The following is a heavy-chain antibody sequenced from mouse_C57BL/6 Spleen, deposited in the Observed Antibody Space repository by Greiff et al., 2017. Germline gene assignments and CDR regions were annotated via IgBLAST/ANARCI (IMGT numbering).Heavy chain of an antibody. Sequence: QVQLQQSGAELVRPGASVTLSCKASGYTFTDYEMHWVKQTPVHGLEWIGAIDPETGGTAYNQKFKGKAILTADKSSSTAYMELRSLTSEDSAVYYCTREGDPIYYGNYYYAMDYWGQGTSVTVSS. CDR3: TREGDPIYYGNYYYAMDY. CDR1: GYTFTDYE. CDR2: IDPETGGT. V-gene: IGHV1-15*01. J-gene: IGHJ4*01. D-gene: IGHD2-1*01.